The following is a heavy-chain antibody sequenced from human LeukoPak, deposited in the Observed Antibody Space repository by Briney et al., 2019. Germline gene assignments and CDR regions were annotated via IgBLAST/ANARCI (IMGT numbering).Heavy chain of an antibody. CDR2: ISSSSSTI. CDR1: GFTFSSYS. V-gene: IGHV3-48*01. D-gene: IGHD4-17*01. Sequence: GGSLRLSCAASGFTFSSYSMNWVRQAPGKGLEWVSYISSSSSTIYYADSVKGRFTISRDNAKNSLYLQMNSLRAEDTAVYYCARDTRSRNTVTTFGAFDIWGQGTMVTVSS. J-gene: IGHJ3*02. CDR3: ARDTRSRNTVTTFGAFDI.